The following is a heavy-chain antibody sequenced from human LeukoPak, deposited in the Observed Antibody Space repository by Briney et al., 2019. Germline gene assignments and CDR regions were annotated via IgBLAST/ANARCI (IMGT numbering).Heavy chain of an antibody. CDR1: GFTFSNAW. Sequence: GGSLRLSCAASGFTFSNAWMSWVRQAPGKGLEWVAFIRYDGSNKYYADSVKGRFTISRDNSKNTLYLQMNSLRAEDTAVYYCAKDNGYYDSSGYYGSSFDYRGQGTLVTVSS. D-gene: IGHD3-22*01. V-gene: IGHV3-30*02. CDR2: IRYDGSNK. CDR3: AKDNGYYDSSGYYGSSFDY. J-gene: IGHJ4*02.